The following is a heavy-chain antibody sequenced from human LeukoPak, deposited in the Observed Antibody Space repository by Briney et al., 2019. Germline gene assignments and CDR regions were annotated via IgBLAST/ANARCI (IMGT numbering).Heavy chain of an antibody. CDR1: GYSISSGYY. J-gene: IGHJ4*02. Sequence: SETLSLTCTVSGYSISSGYYWGWIRPPPGKGLEWIGSIYHSGSTYYNPSLKSRVTISVDTSKNQFSLKLSSVTAADTAVYYCARDGRLLHYLDYWGQGTLVTVSS. V-gene: IGHV4-38-2*02. CDR3: ARDGRLLHYLDY. D-gene: IGHD1-26*01. CDR2: IYHSGST.